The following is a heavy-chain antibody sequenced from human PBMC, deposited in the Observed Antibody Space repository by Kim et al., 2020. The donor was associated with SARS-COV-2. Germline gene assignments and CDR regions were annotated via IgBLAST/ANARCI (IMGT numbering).Heavy chain of an antibody. CDR2: INHSGTI. CDR3: ARGRAGVVPAPVLGIGPYYEYFFMDV. CDR1: GGSLSGYR. D-gene: IGHD2-2*02. J-gene: IGHJ6*02. Sequence: SETLSLTCAVYGGSLSGYRWSWIRQSPGKGLEWIGDINHSGTINYKPSLKSRVTISIDTSKNQFSLKLTSVTAADTGFFFYCARGRAGVVPAPVLGIGPYYEYFFMDVWGHGTTVIVSS. V-gene: IGHV4-34*01.